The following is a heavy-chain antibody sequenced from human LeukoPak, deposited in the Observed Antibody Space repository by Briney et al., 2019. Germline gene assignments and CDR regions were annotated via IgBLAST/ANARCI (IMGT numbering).Heavy chain of an antibody. J-gene: IGHJ6*02. CDR3: ARGSQRGAAANYYGMDV. CDR1: GFTLSSYC. D-gene: IGHD2-2*01. V-gene: IGHV3-74*01. CDR2: INSDGSST. Sequence: GGSLRLSCAASGFTLSSYCMHWVRQAPGKGLVWVSRINSDGSSTSYADSVRGRFTISRDNAKNTLYLQMNSLRAEDTAVYYCARGSQRGAAANYYGMDVWGQGTTVTVSS.